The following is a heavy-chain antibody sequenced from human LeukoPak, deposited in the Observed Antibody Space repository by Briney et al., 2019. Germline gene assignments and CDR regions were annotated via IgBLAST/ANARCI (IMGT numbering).Heavy chain of an antibody. J-gene: IGHJ4*02. CDR3: ARANSLGTN. CDR2: ISSNGGST. Sequence: PGGSLRLSCAASGFTFSSYAMHWVRQAPGKGLEYVSAISSNGGSTYYANSVKGRFTISRDNSKNTLYLQMGSLRAEDMAVYYCARANSLGTNWGQGTLVTVSS. CDR1: GFTFSSYA. V-gene: IGHV3-64*01. D-gene: IGHD1-7*01.